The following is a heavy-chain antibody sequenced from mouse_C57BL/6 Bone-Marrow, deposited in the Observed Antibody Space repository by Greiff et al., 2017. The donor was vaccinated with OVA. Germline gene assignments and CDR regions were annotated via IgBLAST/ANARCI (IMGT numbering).Heavy chain of an antibody. CDR3: TSNPYYYAMDY. CDR2: ISSGGDYI. CDR1: GFTFSSYA. Sequence: DVMLVESGEGLVKPGGSLKLSCAASGFTFSSYAMSWVRQTPEKRLEWVAYISSGGDYIYYADTVKGRFTISRDNARNTLYLQMSSLKSEDTAMYYCTSNPYYYAMDYWGQGTSVTVSS. V-gene: IGHV5-9-1*02. J-gene: IGHJ4*01.